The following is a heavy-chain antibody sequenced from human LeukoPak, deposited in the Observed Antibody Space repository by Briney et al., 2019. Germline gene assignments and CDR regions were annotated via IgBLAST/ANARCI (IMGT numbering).Heavy chain of an antibody. CDR3: ARTLSVSSSWQQNWFDP. CDR1: GYTFSRYW. CDR2: TNQDGSEK. D-gene: IGHD6-13*01. V-gene: IGHV3-7*01. Sequence: GGSLRLSCAASGYTFSRYWMSWVRQAPGKGLEWVANTNQDGSEKYYVDSVKGRFTISRDNAKNSLYLQMNSLRAEDTAVYYCARTLSVSSSWQQNWFDPWGQGTLVTVSS. J-gene: IGHJ5*02.